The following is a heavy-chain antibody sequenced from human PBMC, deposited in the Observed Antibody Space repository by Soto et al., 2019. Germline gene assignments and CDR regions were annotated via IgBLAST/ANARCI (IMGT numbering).Heavy chain of an antibody. J-gene: IGHJ5*02. CDR2: IWYDGSNT. CDR1: GFSIRTFG. D-gene: IGHD5-12*01. V-gene: IGHV3-33*01. CDR3: ARDRYSTHWIQAIDL. Sequence: QVQLVESGGGVVQPGRSLRLSCAASGFSIRTFGMHWVRQAPGQGPEWVSYIWYDGSNTYYVDSVKGRFTVSRDNAKNPLYLHLNSLRAEDTAVYFCARDRYSTHWIQAIDLWGQGTLVTVSS.